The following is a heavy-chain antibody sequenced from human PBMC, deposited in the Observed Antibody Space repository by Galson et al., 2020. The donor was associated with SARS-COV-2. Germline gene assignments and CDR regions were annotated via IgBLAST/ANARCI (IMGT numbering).Heavy chain of an antibody. J-gene: IGHJ4*02. CDR3: ARYTPSSVAFEF. CDR1: NGSISSNY. D-gene: IGHD2-2*02. CDR2: FHYDGST. V-gene: IGHV4-59*08. Sequence: SETLSLTCSVSNGSISSNYCSWIRQTPRKGQDWIGFFHYDGSTNYNPSPSSRVTISIDPSKNQFSLKLSPVTAADSAVYYCARYTPSSVAFEFWGQGTLVTVAS.